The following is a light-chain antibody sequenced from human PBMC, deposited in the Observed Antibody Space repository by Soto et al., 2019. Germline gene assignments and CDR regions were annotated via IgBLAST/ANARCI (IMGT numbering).Light chain of an antibody. CDR1: QSVRSTY. J-gene: IGKJ4*01. CDR3: QQYGSSLLT. CDR2: GAS. Sequence: IALTQSAGTLSLSPGKRATLSCRASQSVRSTYLAWYQQKPGQAPRLLIYGASSSATGIPDRFSGSGSGTDFTLTISRLEPEDFAVYYCQQYGSSLLTFGGGTKVEIK. V-gene: IGKV3-20*01.